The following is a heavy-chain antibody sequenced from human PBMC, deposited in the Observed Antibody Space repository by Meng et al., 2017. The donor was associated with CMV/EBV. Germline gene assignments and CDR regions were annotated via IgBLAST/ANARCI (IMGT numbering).Heavy chain of an antibody. CDR1: GFTFANYG. CDR2: IRLYGRTK. CDR3: AKDLLLFGGANAYFDH. Sequence: GGSLRLSCAASGFTFANYGMHWVRQTPGKGLEWVAFIRLYGRTKFYGDSVKGRFTISRDNSKNTLYLQMNSLRPEETAIYYCAKDLLLFGGANAYFDHWGQGTLVTVSS. D-gene: IGHD3/OR15-3a*01. J-gene: IGHJ4*02. V-gene: IGHV3-30*02.